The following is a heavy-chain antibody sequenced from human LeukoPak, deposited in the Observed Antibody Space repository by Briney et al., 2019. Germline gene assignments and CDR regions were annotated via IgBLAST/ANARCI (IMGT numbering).Heavy chain of an antibody. CDR2: ISAYNGNT. V-gene: IGHV1-18*01. CDR3: ARSSGYDPRIPDQRDFDY. D-gene: IGHD5-12*01. CDR1: GYTFTSYG. J-gene: IGHJ4*02. Sequence: ASVKVSCKASGYTFTSYGISWVRQAPGQGLEWMGWISAYNGNTNYAQRLQGRVTMTTDTSTSTAYMELRSLRSDDTAVYYCARSSGYDPRIPDQRDFDYWGQGTLVTVSS.